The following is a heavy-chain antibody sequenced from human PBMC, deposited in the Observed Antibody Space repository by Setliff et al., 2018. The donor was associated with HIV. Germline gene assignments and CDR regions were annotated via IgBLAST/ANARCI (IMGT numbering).Heavy chain of an antibody. CDR1: GYTFIKYY. CDR3: GRDSSFGERPNWFDP. CDR2: IDPSGGST. D-gene: IGHD3-10*01. J-gene: IGHJ5*02. V-gene: IGHV1-46*01. Sequence: GASVKVSCKASGYTFIKYYMHWVRQAPGQGLEWMGIIDPSGGSTRYAQKFQGRVTMTRDTSTKTVYMELSSLTSEDTAVYYCGRDSSFGERPNWFDPWGQGTLVTVSS.